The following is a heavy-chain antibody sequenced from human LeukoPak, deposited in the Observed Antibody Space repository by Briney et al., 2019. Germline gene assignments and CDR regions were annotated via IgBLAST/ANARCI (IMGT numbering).Heavy chain of an antibody. CDR1: EFTFSSYN. J-gene: IGHJ3*02. Sequence: GGSLRLSCAASEFTFSSYNMNWVRQAPGKGLEWVSGISGGGGSTYYADCVKGRFTISRDNSRNTLYLQMNSLRGEDTAVYYCAKGIGGVIVKSLLHSAFDIWGQGTMVTVSS. V-gene: IGHV3-23*01. CDR3: AKGIGGVIVKSLLHSAFDI. CDR2: ISGGGGST. D-gene: IGHD3-16*02.